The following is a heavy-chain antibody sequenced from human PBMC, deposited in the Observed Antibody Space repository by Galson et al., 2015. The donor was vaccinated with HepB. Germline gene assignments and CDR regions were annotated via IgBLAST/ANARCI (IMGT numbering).Heavy chain of an antibody. CDR3: ARSSFVVDTAMVLDY. Sequence: SLRLSCAASGFTFSSYAMTWVRQAPGKGLEYVSAISSNGGSTYYANSVKGRFTISRDNSKNTLYLQMGSLRAEDMAVYYCARSSFVVDTAMVLDYWGQGTLVTVSS. CDR2: ISSNGGST. CDR1: GFTFSSYA. J-gene: IGHJ4*02. D-gene: IGHD5-18*01. V-gene: IGHV3-64*01.